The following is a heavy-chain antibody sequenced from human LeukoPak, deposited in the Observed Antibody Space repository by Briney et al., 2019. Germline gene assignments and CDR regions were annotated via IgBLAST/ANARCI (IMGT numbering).Heavy chain of an antibody. CDR2: ISTTSSYT. J-gene: IGHJ5*02. V-gene: IGHV3-11*06. CDR3: ARDHHPGYHDSLGFNWLDP. D-gene: IGHD3-22*01. CDR1: GFTFSDHY. Sequence: PGGSLRLSCAVSGFTFSDHYMSWIRQAPGKGLEWVSYISTTSSYTDYADSLRGRFTISRDNAKNSLYLQMNSLRAEDTAVYYCARDHHPGYHDSLGFNWLDPWGQGTLVSVSS.